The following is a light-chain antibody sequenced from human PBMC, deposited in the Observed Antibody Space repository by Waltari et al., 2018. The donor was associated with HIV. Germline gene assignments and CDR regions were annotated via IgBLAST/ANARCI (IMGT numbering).Light chain of an antibody. J-gene: IGLJ3*02. CDR2: EVN. Sequence: QSALTQPPSASGSLGQSVTISCTGSSSDIGAYDSVSCFQQHPRSAPKRLLYEVNRRPSTVSDRFSGSRSGSTAFLTVAGLQPDDEATYFCSSYGDSLRVLFGGGTNVTVL. CDR1: SSDIGAYDS. CDR3: SSYGDSLRVL. V-gene: IGLV2-8*01.